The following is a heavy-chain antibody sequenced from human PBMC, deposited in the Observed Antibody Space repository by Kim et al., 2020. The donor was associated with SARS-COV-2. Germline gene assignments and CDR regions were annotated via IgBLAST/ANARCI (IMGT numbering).Heavy chain of an antibody. J-gene: IGHJ6*03. V-gene: IGHV4-39*01. Sequence: TPSLKSRVTIAVDTSKNQYSLKLSSVTAADTAVYYCARPQHSYGDYYMDVWGKGTTVTVSS. CDR3: ARPQHSYGDYYMDV. D-gene: IGHD5-18*01.